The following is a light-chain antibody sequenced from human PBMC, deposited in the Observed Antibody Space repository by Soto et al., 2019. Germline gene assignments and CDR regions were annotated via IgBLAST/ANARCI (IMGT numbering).Light chain of an antibody. CDR3: QQRIDWPPAWA. CDR2: DAS. Sequence: EIVLTQSPATLSLSPGGRATLSRRASQSVDNYLVWYQQKPGQAPTLLIYDASNRATGIPARFSGSGSGTEFTLTISSLEPEDFAVYYCQQRIDWPPAWAFGQGTKVDIK. V-gene: IGKV3-11*01. CDR1: QSVDNY. J-gene: IGKJ1*01.